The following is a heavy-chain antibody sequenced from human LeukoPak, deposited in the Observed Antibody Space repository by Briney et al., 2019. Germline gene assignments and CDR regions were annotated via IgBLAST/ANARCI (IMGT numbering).Heavy chain of an antibody. V-gene: IGHV3-30*03. CDR1: GFTFSSYG. Sequence: GGSLRLSCAASGFTFSSYGMHWVRQAPSKVLEWVAVISYDGSNKYYADSVKGRFTISRDNSKNTLYLQMNSLRAEDTAVYYCARAPPRLDNSGYYPDSWGQGALVTVSS. CDR2: ISYDGSNK. J-gene: IGHJ4*02. D-gene: IGHD3-22*01. CDR3: ARAPPRLDNSGYYPDS.